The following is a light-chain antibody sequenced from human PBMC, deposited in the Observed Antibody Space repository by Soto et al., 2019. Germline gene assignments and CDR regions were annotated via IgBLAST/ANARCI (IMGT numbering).Light chain of an antibody. J-gene: IGKJ5*01. CDR1: QSVSSY. Sequence: EIVLTQSPATLPLSPGERATLSCRASQSVSSYLAWYQQKPGQAPRLLIYDASNRATGIPARFSGSGSGTDFTLTISSLEPEDFAVYYCQQRSNWPITFGQGKRLEI. CDR2: DAS. CDR3: QQRSNWPIT. V-gene: IGKV3-11*01.